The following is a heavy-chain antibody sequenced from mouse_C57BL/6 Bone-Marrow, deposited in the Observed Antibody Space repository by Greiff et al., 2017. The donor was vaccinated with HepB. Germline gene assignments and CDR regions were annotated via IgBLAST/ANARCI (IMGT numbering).Heavy chain of an antibody. CDR3: ANYYGSIYRYFDG. D-gene: IGHD1-1*01. Sequence: EVQLQQSGPELVKPGASVKISCKASGYSFTDYNMNWVKQSNGKSLEWIGVINPNYGTTSYNQKFKGKATLTVDQSSSTAYMQLNSLTSEDSSVYYYANYYGSIYRYFDGWGTGTTVTVSS. CDR2: INPNYGTT. V-gene: IGHV1-39*01. CDR1: GYSFTDYN. J-gene: IGHJ1*03.